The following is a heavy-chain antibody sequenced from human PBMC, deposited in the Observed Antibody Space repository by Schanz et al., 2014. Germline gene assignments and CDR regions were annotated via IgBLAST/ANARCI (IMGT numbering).Heavy chain of an antibody. D-gene: IGHD2-8*01. J-gene: IGHJ3*01. CDR2: ISAFDDKT. CDR3: ARETSIMTEGAFDV. CDR1: GYSFTTYG. V-gene: IGHV1-18*01. Sequence: QVQLVQSAPEVKKPGASVKVSCKASGYSFTTYGLNWVRQAPGQGPEWMGWISAFDDKTDYAQNFQGRLIMTTDTATTTVYMELRGLRSHDTAVYYCARETSIMTEGAFDVWGQGTMVTVSS.